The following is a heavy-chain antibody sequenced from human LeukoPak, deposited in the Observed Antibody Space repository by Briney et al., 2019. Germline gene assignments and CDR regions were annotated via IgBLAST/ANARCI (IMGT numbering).Heavy chain of an antibody. CDR1: GFTFSSYW. V-gene: IGHV3-7*01. D-gene: IGHD4-17*01. J-gene: IGHJ2*01. CDR3: ARDWAVTPRYFDL. Sequence: PGGSLRLSCAASGFTFSSYWMSWVRQAPGKGLEWVANIKQDGREKYYVDSVKGRFTISRDNAKNSLYLKMNSLRAEDTAVYYCARDWAVTPRYFDLWGRGTLVTVSS. CDR2: IKQDGREK.